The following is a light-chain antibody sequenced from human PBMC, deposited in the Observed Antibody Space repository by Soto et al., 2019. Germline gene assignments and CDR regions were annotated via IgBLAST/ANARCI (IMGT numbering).Light chain of an antibody. V-gene: IGKV1-5*03. CDR2: KAS. CDR3: QLYNSYSDA. Sequence: DIQMTQSPSTLSGSVGDRVTITCRASQTISSWLAWYQQKPGKAPKLLIYKASTLTSGVPSRFSGSGSGTEFTLTISSLQPDDFATYYCQLYNSYSDAFGQGTKVELK. J-gene: IGKJ1*01. CDR1: QTISSW.